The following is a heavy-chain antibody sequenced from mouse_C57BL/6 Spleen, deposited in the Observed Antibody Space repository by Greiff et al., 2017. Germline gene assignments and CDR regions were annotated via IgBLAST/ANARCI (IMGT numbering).Heavy chain of an antibody. CDR1: GYTFTSYW. CDR3: AQMTTVGNYFDY. J-gene: IGHJ2*01. CDR2: IHPNSGST. V-gene: IGHV1-64*01. Sequence: QVQLQQPGAELVKPGASVKLSCKASGYTFTSYWMHWVKQRPGQGLEWIGMIHPNSGSTNYNEKFKSKATLTVDKSSSTAYMQLSSLTSEDSAVYYCAQMTTVGNYFDYWGQGTTLTVSS. D-gene: IGHD1-1*01.